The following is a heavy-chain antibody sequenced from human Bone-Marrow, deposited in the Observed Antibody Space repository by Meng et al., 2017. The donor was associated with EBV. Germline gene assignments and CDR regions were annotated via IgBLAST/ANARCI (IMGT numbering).Heavy chain of an antibody. D-gene: IGHD6-19*01. CDR1: GHTFSDYD. V-gene: IGHV1-2*06. J-gene: IGHJ4*02. Sequence: QVQLVQAGAEVKKPGASVKVSCKTSGHTFSDYDIHWVRQAPGQGLEWMGRIKSESGGTHYAQTFQGRITMTRDTSISTAYMELTSLRSDDTAMYYCARDGDMPVAADWGQGTLVTVSS. CDR2: IKSESGGT. CDR3: ARDGDMPVAAD.